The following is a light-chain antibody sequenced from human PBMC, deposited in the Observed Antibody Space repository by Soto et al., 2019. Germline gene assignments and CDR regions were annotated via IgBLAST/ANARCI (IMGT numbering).Light chain of an antibody. CDR3: QHYNSYSEA. J-gene: IGKJ1*01. CDR1: QTISSW. V-gene: IGKV1-5*03. CDR2: KAS. Sequence: DIQMTQSPSTLSGSVGDRVTITCRASQTISSWLAWYQQKPEKAPKLLIYKASTLKSGVPSRFSGSGSGTEFTLTISSLQPADFATYYCQHYNSYSEAFGQGTKVELK.